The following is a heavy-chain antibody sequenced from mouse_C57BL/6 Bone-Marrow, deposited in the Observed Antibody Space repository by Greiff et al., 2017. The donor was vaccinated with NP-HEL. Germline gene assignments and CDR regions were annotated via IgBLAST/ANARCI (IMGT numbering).Heavy chain of an antibody. Sequence: QVQLKQPGAELVKPGASVKLSCKASGYTFTSYWMHWVKQRPGQGLEWIGMIHPNSGSTNYNEKFKSKATLTVDKSSSTAYMQLRSLTSGYSAVYYDVSPNSSFFDYWGQGTTLTVSS. CDR3: VSPNSSFFDY. J-gene: IGHJ2*01. D-gene: IGHD4-1*01. V-gene: IGHV1-64*01. CDR2: IHPNSGST. CDR1: GYTFTSYW.